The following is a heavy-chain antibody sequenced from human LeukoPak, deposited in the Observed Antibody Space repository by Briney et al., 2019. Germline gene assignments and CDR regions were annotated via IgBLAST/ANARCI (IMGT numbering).Heavy chain of an antibody. CDR2: IYSGGST. Sequence: GGSLRLSCAASGFTVSSNYMSWVRQAPGKGLEWVSVIYSGGSTYYADSVKGRFTISRDNSKNTLYLQMNRLRAEDTAVYFCAKSAAAYYDLLSGYDAFDIWGQGTTVTVSS. D-gene: IGHD3-3*01. CDR3: AKSAAAYYDLLSGYDAFDI. J-gene: IGHJ3*02. V-gene: IGHV3-53*05. CDR1: GFTVSSNY.